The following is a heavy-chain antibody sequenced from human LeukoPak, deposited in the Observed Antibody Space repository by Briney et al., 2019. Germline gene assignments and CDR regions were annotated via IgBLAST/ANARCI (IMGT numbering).Heavy chain of an antibody. CDR3: ARDMDYYGSGSYYSNWFDP. CDR2: INPSGGST. CDR1: GYTFTIYY. Sequence: GASVKVSCKASGYTFTIYYMHWVRQAPGQGLEWMGLINPSGGSTSYAQKFQGRVTMTRDTSTSTVYMELSSLRSEDTAVYYCARDMDYYGSGSYYSNWFDPWGQGTLVTVSS. V-gene: IGHV1-46*01. D-gene: IGHD3-10*01. J-gene: IGHJ5*02.